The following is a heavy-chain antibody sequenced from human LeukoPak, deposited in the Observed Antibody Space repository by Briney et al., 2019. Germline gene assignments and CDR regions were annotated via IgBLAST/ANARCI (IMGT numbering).Heavy chain of an antibody. CDR1: GXPFSSYA. V-gene: IGHV3-23*01. CDR3: AKSHASIWNVYDY. D-gene: IGHD1-1*01. CDR2: ISGSGDST. J-gene: IGHJ4*02. Sequence: GGSLRLSCAASGXPFSSYAMSWVRLAPGKGLEWVSGISGSGDSTYYADSVKGRFTISRDNSKNTLFLQMNSLRAEDTAVYYCAKSHASIWNVYDYWGQGTLVTVSS.